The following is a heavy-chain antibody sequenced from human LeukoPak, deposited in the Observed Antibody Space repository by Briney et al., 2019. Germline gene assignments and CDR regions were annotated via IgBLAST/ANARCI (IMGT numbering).Heavy chain of an antibody. CDR2: IYYSGST. J-gene: IGHJ4*02. Sequence: SETLSLTCTVSGGSMTGYYWSWIRQPPGKGLECIGYIYYSGSTNYNPSLKSRVTISVDTSKNQFSLKLSSVTAADTAVYYCARDIRVDYYDSSGYFDYWGQGTLVTVSS. V-gene: IGHV4-59*01. CDR3: ARDIRVDYYDSSGYFDY. D-gene: IGHD3-22*01. CDR1: GGSMTGYY.